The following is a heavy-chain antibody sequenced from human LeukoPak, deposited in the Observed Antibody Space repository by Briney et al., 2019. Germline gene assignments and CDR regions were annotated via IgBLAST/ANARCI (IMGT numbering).Heavy chain of an antibody. CDR1: GGSISSYY. Sequence: SETLSLTCTVSGGSISSYYWSWIRQPPGKGLEWIGSIYYSGSTYYNPSLKSRVTISVDTSKNQFSLRLSSVTAADTAVYYCARAPYAWGQGTLVTVSS. CDR3: ARAPYA. CDR2: IYYSGST. J-gene: IGHJ5*02. V-gene: IGHV4-59*05. D-gene: IGHD2-8*01.